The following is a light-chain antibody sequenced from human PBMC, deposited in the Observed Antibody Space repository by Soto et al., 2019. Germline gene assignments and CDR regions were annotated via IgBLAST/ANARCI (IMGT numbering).Light chain of an antibody. Sequence: SYELTQPPSVSVAPGQAARITREGNNIGSKSVHWYLQKPGQAPVVVVYADRDRPSGIPVRFSGSNSGNTATLTISRVEAGDEADYYCQVWDSSSDHLYVFGTGTKVTV. CDR3: QVWDSSSDHLYV. CDR2: ADR. J-gene: IGLJ1*01. V-gene: IGLV3-21*02. CDR1: NIGSKS.